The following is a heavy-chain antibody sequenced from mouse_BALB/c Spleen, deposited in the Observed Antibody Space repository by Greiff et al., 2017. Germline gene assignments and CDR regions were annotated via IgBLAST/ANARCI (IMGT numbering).Heavy chain of an antibody. Sequence: EVQLVESGPGLVKPSQSLSLTCSVTGYSITSGYYWNWIRQFPGNKLEWMGYISYDGSNNYNPSLKNRISITRDTSKNQFFLKLNSVTTEDTATYYCARGIYYDYDFAYWGQGTLVTVSA. CDR2: ISYDGSN. D-gene: IGHD2-4*01. V-gene: IGHV3-6*02. CDR1: GYSITSGYY. CDR3: ARGIYYDYDFAY. J-gene: IGHJ3*01.